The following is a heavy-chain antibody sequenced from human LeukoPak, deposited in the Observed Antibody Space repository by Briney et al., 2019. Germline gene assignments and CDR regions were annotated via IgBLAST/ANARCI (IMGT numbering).Heavy chain of an antibody. CDR2: VHLNGAT. V-gene: IGHV4-4*02. J-gene: IGHJ4*02. CDR1: GGSIITTNW. D-gene: IGHD1-26*01. CDR3: TRESGAFSPFGF. Sequence: NPSGTLSLTCAVSGGSIITTNWWSWVRHPPGKGLEWIGEVHLNGATNYNPSLESRVSMSIDKSKNHLSLALSSVTAADTATYYCTRESGAFSPFGFWGQGTLVTVSS.